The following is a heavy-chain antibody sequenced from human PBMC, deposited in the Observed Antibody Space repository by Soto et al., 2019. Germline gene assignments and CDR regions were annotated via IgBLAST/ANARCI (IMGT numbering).Heavy chain of an antibody. CDR1: DGSISNYY. Sequence: PSETLSLTCTVSDGSISNYYLSWIRQSPEKGLEWIGFISYSGNTNYNPSLKSRVTMSVDTSMNQFSLKLSSVTAADTAVYYCARCVATSGTPFDSWGQGIVVTGSS. CDR2: ISYSGNT. CDR3: ARCVATSGTPFDS. D-gene: IGHD1-26*01. V-gene: IGHV4-59*01. J-gene: IGHJ4*02.